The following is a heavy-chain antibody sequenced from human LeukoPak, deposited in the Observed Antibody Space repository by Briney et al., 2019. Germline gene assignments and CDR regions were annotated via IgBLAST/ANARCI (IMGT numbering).Heavy chain of an antibody. D-gene: IGHD5-24*01. CDR1: GFTFTSYW. J-gene: IGHJ4*02. CDR2: INTDGSST. CDR3: ARGIMATINY. Sequence: PGGSLRPSCAAPGFTFTSYWMYWVRQAPGKGLVWVSRINTDGSSTSYADSVKGRFTISRDNAKNTLYLQMNSLRAEDTAVYYCARGIMATINYWGRGTLVTVSS. V-gene: IGHV3-74*01.